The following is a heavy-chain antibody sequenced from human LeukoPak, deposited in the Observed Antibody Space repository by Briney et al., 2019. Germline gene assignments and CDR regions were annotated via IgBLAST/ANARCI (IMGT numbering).Heavy chain of an antibody. Sequence: KSGGSLRLSCAASGFTFSSYNMNWVRQAQGKGLEWVSSISTSSSYIYYADSVKGRFTISRDNAKNSLYLQMNSLRAEDTAIYYCATALMAMVGARDYWGQGTLVTVSS. CDR2: ISTSSSYI. D-gene: IGHD5-18*01. J-gene: IGHJ4*02. CDR3: ATALMAMVGARDY. CDR1: GFTFSSYN. V-gene: IGHV3-21*01.